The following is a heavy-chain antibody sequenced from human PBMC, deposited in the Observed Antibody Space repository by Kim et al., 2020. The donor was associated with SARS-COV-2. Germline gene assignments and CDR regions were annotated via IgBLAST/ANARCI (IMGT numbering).Heavy chain of an antibody. CDR1: AFTFSNYG. J-gene: IGHJ6*02. Sequence: GGSLRLSCAASAFTFSNYGMHWVRQAPGKGLEWVSLISYDANNKYYADSVKGRFTISRDNFENTLYLQMNSLRPEDTAVYYCAKDLGYSDGHDYYYLGMDLWGQGTTVAVSS. CDR2: ISYDANNK. D-gene: IGHD5-18*01. CDR3: AKDLGYSDGHDYYYLGMDL. V-gene: IGHV3-30*18.